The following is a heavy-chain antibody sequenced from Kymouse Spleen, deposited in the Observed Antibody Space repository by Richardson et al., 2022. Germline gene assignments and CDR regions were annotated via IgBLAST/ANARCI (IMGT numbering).Heavy chain of an antibody. CDR3: ARGGLGRGYYYYYGMDV. D-gene: IGHD7-27*02. Sequence: QVQLQQWGAGLLKPSETLSLTCAVYGGSFSGYYWSWIRQPPGKGLEWIGEINHSGSTNYNPSLKSRVTISVDTSKNQFSLKLSSVTAADTAVYYCARGGLGRGYYYYYGMDVWGQGTTVTVSS. CDR2: INHSGST. CDR1: GGSFSGYY. V-gene: IGHV4-34*01. J-gene: IGHJ6*02.